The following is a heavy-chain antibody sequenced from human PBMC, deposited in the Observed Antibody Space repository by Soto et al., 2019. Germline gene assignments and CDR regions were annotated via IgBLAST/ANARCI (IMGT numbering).Heavy chain of an antibody. CDR1: GFTFSSYA. V-gene: IGHV3-64D*06. CDR2: ISSSGDNT. D-gene: IGHD3-22*01. Sequence: GGSLRVSWAASGFTFSSYAMSWVRQAPGKGLEYVSGISSSGDNTKYADPVKGRFTISRDNSKNTLILQMNSLRAEDTAVYYCVKGPALYDSSSFDSWGQGTLVT. J-gene: IGHJ4*02. CDR3: VKGPALYDSSSFDS.